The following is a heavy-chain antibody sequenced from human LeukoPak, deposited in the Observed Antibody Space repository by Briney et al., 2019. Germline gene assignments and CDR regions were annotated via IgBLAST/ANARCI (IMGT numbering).Heavy chain of an antibody. CDR3: ARRSVSEIFGVVTRNWFDP. J-gene: IGHJ5*02. CDR2: IYYSGST. V-gene: IGHV4-31*03. D-gene: IGHD3-3*01. CDR1: GGSISSGGYY. Sequence: SETLSLTCTVSGGSISSGGYYWSWIRQHPGKGLEWIGYIYYSGSTYYNPSLKSRVTISVDTSKNQFSLKLSSVTAADTAVYYCARRSVSEIFGVVTRNWFDPWGQGTLVTVSS.